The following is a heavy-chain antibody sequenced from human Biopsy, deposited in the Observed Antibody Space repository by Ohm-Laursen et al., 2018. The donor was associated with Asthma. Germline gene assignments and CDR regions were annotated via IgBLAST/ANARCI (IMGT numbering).Heavy chain of an antibody. J-gene: IGHJ6*02. CDR2: ISVYNGNT. V-gene: IGHV1-18*01. Sequence: SVKVSCKTSGYTFNSAGITWVRQAPGQGLEWMGRISVYNGNTKVAQKLQDRVTMITDTSTSTAYMELRSLRSDDTAVYFCARAVDYSHYYGIDVWGRGTTVTVS. CDR3: ARAVDYSHYYGIDV. CDR1: GYTFNSAG. D-gene: IGHD3-10*01.